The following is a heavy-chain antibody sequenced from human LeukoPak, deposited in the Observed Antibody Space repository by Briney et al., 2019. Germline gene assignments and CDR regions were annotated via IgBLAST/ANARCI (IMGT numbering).Heavy chain of an antibody. Sequence: GGSLRLSCVGSGLTFRSHAMSWVRQAPEKGLEFVSGIYENGGTTYYADSVKGRFSISRDNSKNTLYLQMDSLRGEDTAVYDCAKDFRIGYSAHFDYWGQGALVTVSS. CDR2: IYENGGTT. CDR1: GLTFRSHA. D-gene: IGHD2-21*01. J-gene: IGHJ4*02. CDR3: AKDFRIGYSAHFDY. V-gene: IGHV3-23*01.